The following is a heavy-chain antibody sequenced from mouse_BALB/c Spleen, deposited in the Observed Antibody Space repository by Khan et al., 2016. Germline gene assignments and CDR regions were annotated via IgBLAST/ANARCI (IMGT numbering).Heavy chain of an antibody. CDR2: MNTYIGEP. J-gene: IGHJ1*01. D-gene: IGHD2-4*01. CDR3: ERDYEYDGDWYFDV. V-gene: IGHV9-3-1*01. Sequence: QIQLVQSGPELKKPGETVKISCKASGYTFTNYGMNWVKQAPGKGLKWMGWMNTYIGEPTYADDFKGRFAFSLKTSARTAYLQINNLKNEDTATYFWERDYEYDGDWYFDVWGAGTTVTVSS. CDR1: GYTFTNYG.